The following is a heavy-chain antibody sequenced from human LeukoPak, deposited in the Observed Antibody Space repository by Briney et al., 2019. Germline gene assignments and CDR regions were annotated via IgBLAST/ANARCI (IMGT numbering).Heavy chain of an antibody. J-gene: IGHJ4*02. D-gene: IGHD5/OR15-5a*01. CDR1: DGSINSYY. CDR2: IYYSGST. V-gene: IGHV4-59*06. CDR3: ARVSRRGTYFDY. Sequence: PSETLSLTCSVSDGSINSYYWNWIRQHPGKGLEWIGYIYYSGSTYYNPSLKSRVTISVDTSKNQFSLKLSSVTAADTAVYYCARVSRRGTYFDYWGQGTLVTVSS.